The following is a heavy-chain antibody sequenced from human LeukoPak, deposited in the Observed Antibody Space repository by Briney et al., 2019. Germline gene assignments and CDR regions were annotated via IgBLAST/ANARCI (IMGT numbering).Heavy chain of an antibody. Sequence: SETLSLTCTVSGGSISSSSYYWGWIRQPPGKGLEWIGSIYYGGSTYYNPFLKSRVTISVDTSKNQFSLKLSSVTAADTAVYYCAREEETGGIAVAVNEMGEDYFDYWGQGTLVTVSS. CDR1: GGSISSSSYY. CDR3: AREEETGGIAVAVNEMGEDYFDY. D-gene: IGHD6-19*01. V-gene: IGHV4-39*07. J-gene: IGHJ4*02. CDR2: IYYGGST.